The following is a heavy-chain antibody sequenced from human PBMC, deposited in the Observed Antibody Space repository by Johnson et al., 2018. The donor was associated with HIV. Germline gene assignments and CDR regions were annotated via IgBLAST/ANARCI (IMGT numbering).Heavy chain of an antibody. CDR2: IWYDGSNK. Sequence: QVQLVESGGGVVQPGRSLRLYCAASGFTFSSYGMHWVRQAPGKGLEWVAVIWYDGSNKYYGDSVKGRFTISRDNFKNTLYLQMNSLRAEDTAVYYCATLEYSSSPGGYGAFDIWGQGTMVTVSS. V-gene: IGHV3-33*01. D-gene: IGHD6-6*01. CDR1: GFTFSSYG. J-gene: IGHJ3*02. CDR3: ATLEYSSSPGGYGAFDI.